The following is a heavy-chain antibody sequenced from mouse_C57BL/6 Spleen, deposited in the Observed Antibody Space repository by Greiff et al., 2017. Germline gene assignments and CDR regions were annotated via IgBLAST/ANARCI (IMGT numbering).Heavy chain of an antibody. CDR3: AITGDY. Sequence: QVQLQQSGAELVKPGASVKMSCKASGYTFTSYWITWVKQRPGQGLEWIGDIYPGSGSTNYNEKFKSKATLTVDKSSSTAYMQLSSLTSEDSAVYYGAITGDYWGQGTTLTVSS. V-gene: IGHV1-55*01. CDR2: IYPGSGST. J-gene: IGHJ2*01. D-gene: IGHD4-1*01. CDR1: GYTFTSYW.